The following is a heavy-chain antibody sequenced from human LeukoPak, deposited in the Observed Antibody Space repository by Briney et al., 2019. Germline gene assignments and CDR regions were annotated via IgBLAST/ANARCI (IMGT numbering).Heavy chain of an antibody. D-gene: IGHD2-21*01. V-gene: IGHV4-34*01. CDR2: SSPTGDIT. CDR3: ARVPDFIARPCDS. CDR1: GGSFSGNY. J-gene: IGHJ4*02. Sequence: PSETLSLTCAVYGGSFSGNYWTLIRQTPGRGLEWIGESSPTGDITGYNPSLTGRATISVASSKNQSSLKLTSVTAADTGVYYCARVPDFIARPCDSWGPGTLVTVSS.